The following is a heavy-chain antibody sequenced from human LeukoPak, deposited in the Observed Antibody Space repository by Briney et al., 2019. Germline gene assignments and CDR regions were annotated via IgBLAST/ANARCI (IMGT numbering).Heavy chain of an antibody. CDR1: GGSISSGDYY. D-gene: IGHD1/OR15-1a*01. J-gene: IGHJ2*01. CDR3: ARETTSSWYFDL. V-gene: IGHV4-30-4*08. Sequence: SQTLSLTCTVSGGSISSGDYYWSWIRQPPGKGLEWIGYIYYSGSTYYNPSLKSRVTISVDTSKNQFSLKLSSVTAADTAVYYCARETTSSWYFDLWGRGTLVTVSS. CDR2: IYYSGST.